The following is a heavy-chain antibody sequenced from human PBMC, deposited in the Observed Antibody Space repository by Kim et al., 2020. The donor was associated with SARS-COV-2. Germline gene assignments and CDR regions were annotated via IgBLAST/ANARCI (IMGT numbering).Heavy chain of an antibody. CDR1: GFTFSTYA. Sequence: GGSLRLSCAASGFTFSTYAMNWVRQAPGKGLEWVSAISGSGGRTYYADSVKGRFSISRDNSNNTRYLQMNSLRAEDTAVYYCAKAIPCSGGSCYLVAFDYWGQGTLVTVSS. CDR2: ISGSGGRT. D-gene: IGHD2-15*01. V-gene: IGHV3-23*01. CDR3: AKAIPCSGGSCYLVAFDY. J-gene: IGHJ4*02.